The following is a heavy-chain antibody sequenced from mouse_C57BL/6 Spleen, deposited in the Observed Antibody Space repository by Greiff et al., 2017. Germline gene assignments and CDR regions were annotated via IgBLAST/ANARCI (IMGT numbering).Heavy chain of an antibody. D-gene: IGHD1-1*01. V-gene: IGHV2-9-1*01. Sequence: QVQLQQSGPGLVAPSQSLSITCTVSGFSLTSYAISWVRQPPGKGLEWLGVIWTGGGTNYNSALKSRLSISKDNSKSQVFLKMNSLQTDDTARYYCARNRGGSSPSSVFDVWGTGTTVTVSS. CDR3: ARNRGGSSPSSVFDV. J-gene: IGHJ1*03. CDR2: IWTGGGT. CDR1: GFSLTSYA.